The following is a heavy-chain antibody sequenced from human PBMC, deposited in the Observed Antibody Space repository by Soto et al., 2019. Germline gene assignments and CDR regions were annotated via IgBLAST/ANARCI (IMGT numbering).Heavy chain of an antibody. D-gene: IGHD4-17*01. CDR2: IDGGGST. CDR1: GFTVSSNY. CDR3: ARDLMFRTVTTN. J-gene: IGHJ4*02. Sequence: PGGSLRLSCAASGFTVSSNYMSCVRQAPGKGLDWGSVIDGGGSTYYADSVKGRFTISRDSSENTVYLQMNSLRAEDTAIYYCARDLMFRTVTTNWGQGTLVTVSS. V-gene: IGHV3-53*01.